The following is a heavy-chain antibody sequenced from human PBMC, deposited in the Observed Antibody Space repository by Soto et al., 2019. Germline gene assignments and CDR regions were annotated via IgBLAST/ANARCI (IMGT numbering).Heavy chain of an antibody. Sequence: QVQLVQSGAEVKKPGASVKVSCKASGYTFTSYDINWVRQATGQGLEWMGWRNPNSGKPGYAQKFQGRGTMTRNTSLITAYMELSSLRSEDTAVYYCARGVAARPVDYGMDVWGQGTTVTVS. J-gene: IGHJ6*02. CDR1: GYTFTSYD. V-gene: IGHV1-8*01. CDR3: ARGVAARPVDYGMDV. D-gene: IGHD6-6*01. CDR2: RNPNSGKP.